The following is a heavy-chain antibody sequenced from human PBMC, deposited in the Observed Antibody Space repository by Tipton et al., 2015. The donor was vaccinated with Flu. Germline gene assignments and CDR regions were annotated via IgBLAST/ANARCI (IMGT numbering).Heavy chain of an antibody. CDR1: GDSMRRDYF. J-gene: IGHJ5*02. CDR3: ARRDYSNYVSSPKNWFDP. V-gene: IGHV4-38-2*02. D-gene: IGHD4-11*01. CDR2: VYRTGNG. Sequence: TLSLTCTVSGDSMRRDYFWAWIRQPPGEGLEWIGNVYRTGNGYYNPSLKSRVSILVDTSRNKFSLRLTSVTAADTAIYYCARRDYSNYVSSPKNWFDPWGQGTLVTVSS.